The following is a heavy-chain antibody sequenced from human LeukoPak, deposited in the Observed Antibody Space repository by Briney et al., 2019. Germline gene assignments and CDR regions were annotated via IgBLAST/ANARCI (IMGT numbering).Heavy chain of an antibody. V-gene: IGHV3-21*01. Sequence: GGSLRLSCAASGFTFNTNNMDWVRQAPGKGLEWVSSISSSSYIYYADSVKGRFTISRGNAKNSLYLQMNSLRAEDTAVYYCARDSWHFFDIWGQGTMVTVSS. CDR3: ARDSWHFFDI. CDR2: ISSSSYI. D-gene: IGHD5-12*01. CDR1: GFTFNTNN. J-gene: IGHJ3*02.